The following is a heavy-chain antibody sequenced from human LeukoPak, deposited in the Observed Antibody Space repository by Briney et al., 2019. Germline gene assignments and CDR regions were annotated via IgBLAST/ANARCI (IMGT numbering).Heavy chain of an antibody. CDR3: AGSSYYYDSSGYHEWYFDL. V-gene: IGHV3-21*01. CDR2: ISSSSSYI. J-gene: IGHJ2*01. D-gene: IGHD3-22*01. Sequence: PGGSLRLSCAASGFTFSSYSMNWVRQAPGKGLEWVSSISSSSSYIYYADSVKGRFTISRDNAKNSLYLQMNSLRAEDTAVYYCAGSSYYYDSSGYHEWYFDLWGRGTLVTVSS. CDR1: GFTFSSYS.